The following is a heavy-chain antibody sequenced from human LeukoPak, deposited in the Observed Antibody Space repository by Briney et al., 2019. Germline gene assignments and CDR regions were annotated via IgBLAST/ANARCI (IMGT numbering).Heavy chain of an antibody. CDR2: ISYDGSNK. CDR3: ASATVTTGGWFDP. J-gene: IGHJ5*02. Sequence: GGSLRLSCAASGFTFSSYAMHWVRQAPGKGLEWVAVISYDGSNKYYADSVKGRSTISRDNSKNTLYLQMNSLRAEDTAVYYCASATVTTGGWFDPWGQGTLVTVSS. CDR1: GFTFSSYA. D-gene: IGHD4-17*01. V-gene: IGHV3-30*04.